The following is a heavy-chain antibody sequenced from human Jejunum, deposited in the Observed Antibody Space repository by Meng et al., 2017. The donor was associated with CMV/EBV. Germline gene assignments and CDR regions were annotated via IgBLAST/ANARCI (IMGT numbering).Heavy chain of an antibody. V-gene: IGHV3-30*02. D-gene: IGHD4-11*01. CDR1: GFTISSFG. Sequence: EASGFTISSFGMHWVRQAPGKGLEWLAFIRYDGTNKFYAGSVRGRFIISRDNSKNTVYLQMRSLGLEDRAMYYCAKDLDYMGGMDVWGQGTTVTVSS. CDR2: IRYDGTNK. CDR3: AKDLDYMGGMDV. J-gene: IGHJ6*02.